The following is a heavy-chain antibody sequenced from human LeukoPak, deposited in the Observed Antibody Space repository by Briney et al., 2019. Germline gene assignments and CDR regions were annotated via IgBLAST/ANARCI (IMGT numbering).Heavy chain of an antibody. CDR3: TRDIYGGTDY. V-gene: IGHV3-66*03. CDR1: GFTVSSNS. Sequence: GGSLRLSCTVSGFTVSSNSMSWVRQAPGKGLEWVSFIYSDNTHYSDSVKGRFTISRDNSKNTLYLQMNSLRAEDTAVYYCTRDIYGGTDYWGQGTLVTVSS. J-gene: IGHJ4*02. CDR2: IYSDNT. D-gene: IGHD4-23*01.